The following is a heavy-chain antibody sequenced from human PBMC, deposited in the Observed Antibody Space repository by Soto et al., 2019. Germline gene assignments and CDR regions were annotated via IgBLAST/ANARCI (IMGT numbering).Heavy chain of an antibody. V-gene: IGHV3-48*02. D-gene: IGHD6-6*01. CDR2: ISSSSSTI. CDR1: GFTFSSYS. CDR3: ARPEYSSSSYGMDV. Sequence: PGGSLILSCAASGFTFSSYSMNWVRQAPGKGLEWVSYISSSSSTIYYADSVKGRLTISRDNAKNSLYLQMNSLRDEDTAVYYCARPEYSSSSYGMDVWGQGTTVTVSS. J-gene: IGHJ6*02.